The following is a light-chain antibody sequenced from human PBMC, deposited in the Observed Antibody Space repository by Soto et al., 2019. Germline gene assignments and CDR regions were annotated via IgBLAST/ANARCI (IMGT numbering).Light chain of an antibody. Sequence: QSVLTQPASVSGSPGQSITISCTGTSSDIGSYNLVSWYQQYPGKAPKLMIYGVTNRPSGVSNRFSGSKTGNTASLTISGLQAEDEADYYCFSHRGGDSHVFGTGTKVTVL. CDR2: GVT. CDR3: FSHRGGDSHV. CDR1: SSDIGSYNL. V-gene: IGLV2-23*02. J-gene: IGLJ1*01.